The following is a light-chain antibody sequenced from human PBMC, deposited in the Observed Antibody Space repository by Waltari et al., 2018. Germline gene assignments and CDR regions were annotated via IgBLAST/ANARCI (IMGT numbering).Light chain of an antibody. V-gene: IGKV3-15*01. CDR2: GTS. Sequence: EIVLTQSPATLSLSPGERATLPCRASQSVSSSLAWYQQKPGQAPRLLIYGTSSRATGIPDRFSGSGSGTDFTLTISSLEPEDFAVYYCQQYNYLPLTFGGGTKVEIK. CDR3: QQYNYLPLT. CDR1: QSVSSS. J-gene: IGKJ4*01.